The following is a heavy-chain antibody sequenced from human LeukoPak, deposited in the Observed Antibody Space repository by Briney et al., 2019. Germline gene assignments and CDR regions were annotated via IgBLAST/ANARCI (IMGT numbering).Heavy chain of an antibody. V-gene: IGHV3-53*01. Sequence: GGSLRLSCAASGFTVSSNYMSWVRQAPGKGLEWVSVIYSGGSTYYADSVKGRFTISRDNSTNTLYLQMNSLRAEDTAVYYCARGASYAVYAFDIWGQGTMVTVSS. CDR2: IYSGGST. J-gene: IGHJ3*02. CDR3: ARGASYAVYAFDI. CDR1: GFTVSSNY. D-gene: IGHD1-26*01.